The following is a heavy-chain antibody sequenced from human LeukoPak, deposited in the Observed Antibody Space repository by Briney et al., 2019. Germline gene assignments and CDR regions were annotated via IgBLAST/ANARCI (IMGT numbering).Heavy chain of an antibody. CDR1: GFTFSNYW. J-gene: IGHJ4*02. V-gene: IGHV3-74*01. CDR2: IHFDGFNT. D-gene: IGHD3-10*01. Sequence: GGSLRLSCAASGFTFSNYWIHWVRQPPGKGLVWVSRIHFDGFNTNYGDSVKGRFTISRDNAKNTVYLQMNSLRAGDTAVYYCARGRGGDYGSGSFYFDYWGQGALVTVSS. CDR3: ARGRGGDYGSGSFYFDY.